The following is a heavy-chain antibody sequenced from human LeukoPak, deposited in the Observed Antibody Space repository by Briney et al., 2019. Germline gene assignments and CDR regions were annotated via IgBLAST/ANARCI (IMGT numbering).Heavy chain of an antibody. J-gene: IGHJ4*02. CDR2: INSDGSST. CDR3: AREGGYYIEFDY. Sequence: GGSLRLSCAASGFTFSSYLMHWVRQAPGKGLVWVSRINSDGSSTSYADSVKGRFTISRDNAKNTLYLQMNSLRAEDTAVYYCAREGGYYIEFDYWGQGTLVTVSS. CDR1: GFTFSSYL. V-gene: IGHV3-74*01. D-gene: IGHD3-3*01.